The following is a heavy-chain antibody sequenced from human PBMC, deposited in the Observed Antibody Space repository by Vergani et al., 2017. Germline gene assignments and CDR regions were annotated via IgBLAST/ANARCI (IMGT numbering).Heavy chain of an antibody. J-gene: IGHJ4*02. V-gene: IGHV3-30-3*01. Sequence: QVQLVESGGGVVQPGTSLRLSCVVSGFALNRHAMYWVRQAPGKGLEWVVGISFDGTNEYYPDLVKGRFTISRDIAKNTLYLQVRSLRLEDTGVYHCVRDRGFXAEGRCYTEAWDYWGQGTPVTVSS. CDR3: VRDRGFXAEGRCYTEAWDY. CDR1: GFALNRHA. CDR2: ISFDGTNE. D-gene: IGHD2-2*02.